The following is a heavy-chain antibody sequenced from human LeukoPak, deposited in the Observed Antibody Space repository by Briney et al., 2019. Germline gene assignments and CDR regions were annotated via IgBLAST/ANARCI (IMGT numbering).Heavy chain of an antibody. V-gene: IGHV1-2*06. CDR1: GYTFTGYY. CDR2: INPNNGAT. Sequence: ASVKVSCRASGYTFTGYYMHWVRQAPGQRLEWMGRINPNNGATNYSQKLQGRVTITGDTSTSTAYMELSSLRSDDTAVDYCTGESGSYHGNDYWRQGTLVTVSS. CDR3: TGESGSYHGNDY. J-gene: IGHJ4*02. D-gene: IGHD1-26*01.